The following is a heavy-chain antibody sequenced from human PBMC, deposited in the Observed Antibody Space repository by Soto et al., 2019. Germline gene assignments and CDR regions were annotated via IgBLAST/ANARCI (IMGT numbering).Heavy chain of an antibody. Sequence: QVQLVESGGGVVQPGRSLRLSCVASGFTFSNSVVHWVRQAPGKGLEWVSVSSYDGSKKYYADSVKGRFTISRDNSKNTLDLQMNSLRVEDTAVYYCARGIPGTWLFDYWGQGTLVTVSS. V-gene: IGHV3-30-3*01. CDR3: ARGIPGTWLFDY. J-gene: IGHJ4*02. CDR2: SSYDGSKK. D-gene: IGHD1-1*01. CDR1: GFTFSNSV.